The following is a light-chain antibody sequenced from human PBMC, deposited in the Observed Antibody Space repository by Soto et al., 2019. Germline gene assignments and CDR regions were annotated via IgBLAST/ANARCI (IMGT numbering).Light chain of an antibody. V-gene: IGLV2-8*01. CDR1: SSDVGAYKY. CDR2: EVS. CDR3: TSYVGSNIWV. J-gene: IGLJ3*02. Sequence: QSVLTQPPSASGSPGQSVTISCTGTSSDVGAYKYVSWYQQYPGKAPKLMIYEVSKWPSGVPDRFSGSKSGNTASLTVSGLQAEDEADYYCTSYVGSNIWVFGGGTQLTVL.